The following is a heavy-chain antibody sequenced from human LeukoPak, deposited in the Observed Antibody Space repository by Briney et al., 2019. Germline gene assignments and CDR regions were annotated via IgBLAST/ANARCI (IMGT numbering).Heavy chain of an antibody. CDR1: GFTFSSYS. Sequence: GGSLRLSCAASGFTFSSYSMNWVRQAPGKGLEWVSSISSSSSYIYYADSVKGRFTISRDNAKNSLYLQMNSLRAEDTAVYYCARDSGSGSYPFDYRGQGTLVTVSS. J-gene: IGHJ4*02. CDR3: ARDSGSGSYPFDY. D-gene: IGHD3-10*01. V-gene: IGHV3-21*01. CDR2: ISSSSSYI.